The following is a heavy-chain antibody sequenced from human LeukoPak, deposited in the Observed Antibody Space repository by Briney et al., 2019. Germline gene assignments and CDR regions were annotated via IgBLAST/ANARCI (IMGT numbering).Heavy chain of an antibody. CDR2: IYYSGST. CDR3: SSEEGDAYNPGVDY. J-gene: IGHJ4*02. D-gene: IGHD5-24*01. Sequence: PSETLCLTCTVSGGSISSSSYYWGWIRQPPGKGLEWIGSIYYSGSTYYNPSLKSRVTISVDTSKNQFSLKLSSVTVADTAVYYCSSEEGDAYNPGVDYWGQGSLVTVSS. V-gene: IGHV4-39*01. CDR1: GGSISSSSYY.